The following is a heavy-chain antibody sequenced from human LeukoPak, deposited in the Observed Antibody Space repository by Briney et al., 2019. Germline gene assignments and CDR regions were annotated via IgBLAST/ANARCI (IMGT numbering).Heavy chain of an antibody. CDR3: ARNRGYNSFDI. CDR2: INQDGSAK. Sequence: GGSLRLSCAASGFTFSSHWMSWVRQAPGKGLEWVANINQDGSAKSFVGSVKGRFSISRDNGNNSLFLQMNGLRADDTAVYYCARNRGYNSFDIWGQGTMVTVSS. V-gene: IGHV3-7*01. CDR1: GFTFSSHW. J-gene: IGHJ3*02. D-gene: IGHD1-20*01.